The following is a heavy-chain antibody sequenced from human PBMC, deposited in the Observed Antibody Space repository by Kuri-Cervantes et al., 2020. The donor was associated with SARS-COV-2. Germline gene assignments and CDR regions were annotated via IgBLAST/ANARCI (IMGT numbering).Heavy chain of an antibody. CDR2: INPNSGGT. CDR3: ARDLGPNSSSWQFDI. Sequence: ASVKVSCKASGYTFTSYAMHWVRQAPGQRLEWMGWINPNSGGTNYAQKFQGRVTMTRDTSISTAYMELSRLRSDDTAVYYCARDLGPNSSSWQFDIWGQGTMVTVSS. V-gene: IGHV1-2*02. CDR1: GYTFTSYA. D-gene: IGHD6-13*01. J-gene: IGHJ3*02.